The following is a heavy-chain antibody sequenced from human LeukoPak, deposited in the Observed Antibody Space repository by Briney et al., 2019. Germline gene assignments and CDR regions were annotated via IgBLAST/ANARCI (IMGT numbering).Heavy chain of an antibody. D-gene: IGHD3-9*01. CDR1: GFTLSNYA. Sequence: GASLRLSCAASGFTLSNYAMSWVGQAPGKGLEWVSAITGSGGNTYYADSVKGRFTISRDNSKNTVFLQMNSLRAEDTAVYYCAKWGDYDVLTGYYVSDYWGQGTLVTVSS. J-gene: IGHJ4*02. V-gene: IGHV3-23*01. CDR3: AKWGDYDVLTGYYVSDY. CDR2: ITGSGGNT.